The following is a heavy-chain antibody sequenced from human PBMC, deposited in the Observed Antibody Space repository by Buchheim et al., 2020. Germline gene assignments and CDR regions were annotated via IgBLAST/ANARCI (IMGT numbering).Heavy chain of an antibody. J-gene: IGHJ6*02. CDR3: ARDRGAMVRGVIMRNYYYGMDV. CDR2: ISSSSYT. Sequence: QVQLVESGGGLVKPGGSLRLSCAASGFTFSDYYMSWIRQAPGKGLEWVSYISSSSYTNYADSVKGRFTISRDNAKNSLYLQMNSLRAEDTAVYYCARDRGAMVRGVIMRNYYYGMDVWGQGTT. D-gene: IGHD3-10*01. CDR1: GFTFSDYY. V-gene: IGHV3-11*06.